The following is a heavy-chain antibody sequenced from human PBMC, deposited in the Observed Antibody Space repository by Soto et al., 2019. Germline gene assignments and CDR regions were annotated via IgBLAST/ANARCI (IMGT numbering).Heavy chain of an antibody. V-gene: IGHV1-69*04. CDR3: ARDLGTVVTTPYYFDY. J-gene: IGHJ4*02. CDR1: GGTFSSYT. CDR2: IIPILGIA. D-gene: IGHD4-4*01. Sequence: SVKVSCKASGGTFSSYTISWVRQAPGQGLEWMGRIIPILGIANYAQKFQGRVTITADKSTSTAYMELSSLRSEDTAVYYCARDLGTVVTTPYYFDYWGQGTLVTVSS.